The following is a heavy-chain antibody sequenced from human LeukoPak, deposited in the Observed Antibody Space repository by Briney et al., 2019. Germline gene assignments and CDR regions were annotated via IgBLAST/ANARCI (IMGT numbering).Heavy chain of an antibody. D-gene: IGHD2-15*01. CDR2: IHYSAST. V-gene: IGHV4-59*01. J-gene: IGHJ4*02. Sequence: SETLSLTCTVSGGSISTYYWSWIRQPPGKGLEWIAYIHYSASTNYNPSLKSRVTISEDTSKNQFSLKLSSVTAADTAVYYCARTEIAATLYFDYWGQGTLVTVSS. CDR3: ARTEIAATLYFDY. CDR1: GGSISTYY.